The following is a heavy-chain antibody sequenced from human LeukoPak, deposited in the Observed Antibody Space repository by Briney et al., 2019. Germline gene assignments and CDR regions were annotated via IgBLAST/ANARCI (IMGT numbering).Heavy chain of an antibody. V-gene: IGHV3-7*01. CDR2: IKQDGSEK. CDR3: AALRGFLDY. J-gene: IGHJ4*02. Sequence: GGSLRLSCAASGFTFSSYWMSWGRQAPGKGLEWVANIKQDGSEKYYVDSVKGRFTISRANAKNSLYLQMNSLRAEDTAVYYCAALRGFLDYWGQGTLVTVSS. D-gene: IGHD5-12*01. CDR1: GFTFSSYW.